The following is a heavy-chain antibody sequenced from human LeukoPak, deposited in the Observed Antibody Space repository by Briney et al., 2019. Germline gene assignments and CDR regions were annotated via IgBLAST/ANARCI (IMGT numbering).Heavy chain of an antibody. CDR2: INWNGGST. CDR3: ARDVAGEYSQH. D-gene: IGHD6-19*01. Sequence: RSGGTLRLSCAASGFTFSSYGLSWVRQAPGKGLEWVSTINWNGGSTGYADSVKGRFTISRDNAKNSLYLQMNSLRAEDTAVYYCARDVAGEYSQHWGQGTLVTVSS. CDR1: GFTFSSYG. J-gene: IGHJ1*01. V-gene: IGHV3-20*04.